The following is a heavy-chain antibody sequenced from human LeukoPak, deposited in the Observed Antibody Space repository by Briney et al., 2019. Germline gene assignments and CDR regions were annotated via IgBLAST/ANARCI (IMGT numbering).Heavy chain of an antibody. D-gene: IGHD5-24*01. V-gene: IGHV1-2*06. CDR3: ARDEGDGYNWNY. CDR1: GYTFTGYY. J-gene: IGHJ4*02. CDR2: INPSSGGT. Sequence: GASVKVSCKASGYTFTGYYMHWVRQAPGQGLEWMGRINPSSGGTNYAQKFQGRVTMTRDTSISTAYMELSRLRSDDTAVYYCARDEGDGYNWNYWGQGTLVTVSS.